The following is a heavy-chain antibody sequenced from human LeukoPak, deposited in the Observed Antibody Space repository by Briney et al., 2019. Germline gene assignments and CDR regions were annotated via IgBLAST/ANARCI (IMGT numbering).Heavy chain of an antibody. J-gene: IGHJ4*02. D-gene: IGHD3-10*01. CDR3: ARQGVVRGVISHFDY. V-gene: IGHV3-48*03. CDR2: ISSSGSTI. CDR1: GFTFSSYE. Sequence: SGGSLRLSCAASGFTFSSYEMNWVRQAPGKGLEWVPYISSSGSTIYYADSVKGRFTISRDNAKNSLYLQMNSLRAEDTAVYYCARQGVVRGVISHFDYWGQGTLVTVSS.